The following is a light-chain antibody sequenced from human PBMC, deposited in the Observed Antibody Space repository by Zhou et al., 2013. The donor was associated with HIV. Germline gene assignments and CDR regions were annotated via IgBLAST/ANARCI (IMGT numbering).Light chain of an antibody. J-gene: IGKJ1*01. CDR1: QGIGDD. CDR2: ETS. Sequence: DIQMTQSPSSLSASVGDRVTITCRASQGIGDDLGWYQEKPGEAPKRLIYETSTLQSGVPSRFSGSGSGTEFTLTISSLQPEDFATYHCQQYDSNSPWTFGQGTKVEMK. CDR3: QQYDSNSPWT. V-gene: IGKV1-17*01.